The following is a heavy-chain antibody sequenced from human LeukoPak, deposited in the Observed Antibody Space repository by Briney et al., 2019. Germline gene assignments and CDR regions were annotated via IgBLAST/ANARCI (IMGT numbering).Heavy chain of an antibody. CDR2: IYYSGST. J-gene: IGHJ4*02. CDR3: ASYLHSGYSSGWSTRHYYFDY. V-gene: IGHV4-59*01. CDR1: GGSISSYY. Sequence: PSETLSLTCTVSGGSISSYYWSWIRQPPGKGLEWIGYIYYSGSTNYNPSLKSRVTISVDTSKNQFSLKLSSVTAADTAVYYCASYLHSGYSSGWSTRHYYFDYWGQGTLVTVSS. D-gene: IGHD6-19*01.